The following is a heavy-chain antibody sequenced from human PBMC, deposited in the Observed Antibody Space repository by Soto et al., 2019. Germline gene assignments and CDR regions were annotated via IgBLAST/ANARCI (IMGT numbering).Heavy chain of an antibody. CDR2: IIPLFGST. J-gene: IGHJ4*02. Sequence: QVQLVQSGAEVKKPGSSVKVSCTASGDIFSGYSISWVRQAPGQGLEWMGGIIPLFGSTNYAPKLQGRVTITADQSTNTGYMELSSLKSEDTAVYYCARDLGTGYDSGDYWGQGTLVTVCS. V-gene: IGHV1-69*12. D-gene: IGHD5-12*01. CDR3: ARDLGTGYDSGDY. CDR1: GDIFSGYS.